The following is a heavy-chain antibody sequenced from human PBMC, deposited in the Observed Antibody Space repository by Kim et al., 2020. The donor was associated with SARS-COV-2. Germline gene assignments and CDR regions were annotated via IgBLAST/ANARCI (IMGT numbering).Heavy chain of an antibody. J-gene: IGHJ4*02. CDR2: DGGGE. Sequence: DGGGEHYVDPVKGRFTISSDNAKTSLYLQMKRLRAEDTAVYYCASTQTFDYWGQGTLVTVSS. V-gene: IGHV3-7*03. CDR3: ASTQTFDY.